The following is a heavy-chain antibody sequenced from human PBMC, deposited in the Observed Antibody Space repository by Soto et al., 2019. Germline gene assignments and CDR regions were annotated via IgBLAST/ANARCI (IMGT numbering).Heavy chain of an antibody. CDR3: ASSSYCGTTSCPVAN. Sequence: ASVNVSCKASGYTFTSYGISWVRQAPGQGLGWRGWISAYNGNTNYAQKLQGRVTMTTDTSTSTAYMELRSLRSDDTAVYYCASSSYCGTTSCPVANWGQGTLVTVSS. CDR2: ISAYNGNT. J-gene: IGHJ4*02. D-gene: IGHD2-2*01. V-gene: IGHV1-18*04. CDR1: GYTFTSYG.